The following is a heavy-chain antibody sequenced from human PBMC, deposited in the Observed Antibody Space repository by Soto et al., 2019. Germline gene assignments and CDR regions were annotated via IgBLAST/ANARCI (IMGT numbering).Heavy chain of an antibody. V-gene: IGHV1-2*02. CDR3: VRGGSDTSGWYIWFDP. CDR2: INPNSGAT. J-gene: IGHJ5*02. CDR1: GYTFTGYF. Sequence: GASVKVSCKASGYTFTGYFMHWVRQAPGEGLECMGWINPNSGATKYAPTFQGRVTMTRXTXXRXXXLXLXXLTXDXTAIYCCVRGGSDTSGWYIWFDPWGQGTVVTVSS. D-gene: IGHD6-19*01.